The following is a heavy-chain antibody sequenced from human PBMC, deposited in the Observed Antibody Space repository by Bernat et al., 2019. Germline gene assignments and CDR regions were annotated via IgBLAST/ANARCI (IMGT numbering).Heavy chain of an antibody. Sequence: QVQLQQWGAGLLKPSETLSLTCAVYGGSFSGYYWSLIRQPPGKGLEWIGEINHSGSTNYNPSLKSRVTISVDTSKNQISLKLSSVTAADTAVYYCARGVRNSGRPFDYWSQGTLVTVSS. D-gene: IGHD1-14*01. CDR3: ARGVRNSGRPFDY. V-gene: IGHV4-34*01. CDR2: INHSGST. J-gene: IGHJ4*02. CDR1: GGSFSGYY.